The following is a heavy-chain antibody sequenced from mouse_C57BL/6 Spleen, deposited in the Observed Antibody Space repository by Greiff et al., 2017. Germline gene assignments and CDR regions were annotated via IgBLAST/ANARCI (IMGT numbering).Heavy chain of an antibody. Sequence: QVQLQQSGAELARPGASVKLSCKASGYTFTSYGISWVKQRTGQGLEWIGEIYPRSGNTYYNEKFKGKATLTADKSSSTAYMELRSLTSEDSAVYFCARWFYGSSYVGAMDYWGQGTSVTVSS. CDR2: IYPRSGNT. J-gene: IGHJ4*01. CDR1: GYTFTSYG. V-gene: IGHV1-81*01. CDR3: ARWFYGSSYVGAMDY. D-gene: IGHD1-1*01.